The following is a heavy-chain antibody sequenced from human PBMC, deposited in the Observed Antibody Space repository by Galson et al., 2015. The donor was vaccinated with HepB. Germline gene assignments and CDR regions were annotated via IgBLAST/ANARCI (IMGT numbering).Heavy chain of an antibody. V-gene: IGHV3-7*01. CDR3: ARDSVGARNSDPSVQLGGHKNWFDP. CDR1: GFTFSSYW. CDR2: IKQDGSEK. D-gene: IGHD6-6*01. J-gene: IGHJ5*02. Sequence: SLRLSCAASGFTFSSYWMSWVRQAPGKGLEWVANIKQDGSEKYYVDSVKGRFTISRDNAKNSLYLQMNSLRAEDTAVYYCARDSVGARNSDPSVQLGGHKNWFDPWGQGTLVTVSS.